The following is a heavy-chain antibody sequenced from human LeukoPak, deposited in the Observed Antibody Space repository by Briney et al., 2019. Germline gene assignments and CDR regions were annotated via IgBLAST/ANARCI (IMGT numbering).Heavy chain of an antibody. Sequence: SETLSLTCTVSGGSISSGSYYWSWIRQPAGKGLEWIGRIYTSGSTNYNPSLKSRVTISVDTSKNQFSLKLSSVTAADTAVYYCERERDVTIFGVVFDYWGQGTLVTVSS. D-gene: IGHD3-3*01. CDR3: ERERDVTIFGVVFDY. CDR1: GGSISSGSYY. CDR2: IYTSGST. J-gene: IGHJ4*02. V-gene: IGHV4-61*02.